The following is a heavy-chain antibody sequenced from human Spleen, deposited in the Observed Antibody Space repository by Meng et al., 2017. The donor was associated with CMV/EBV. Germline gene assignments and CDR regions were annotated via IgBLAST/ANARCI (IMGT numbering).Heavy chain of an antibody. D-gene: IGHD7-27*01. CDR1: GYFFSDHF. V-gene: IGHV1-2*02. Sequence: VSRKTSGYFFSDHFMHWVRQAPGQGLEWMGWIKPNSGDTNYAQNFQGRVTMTSDSSFNTAYMELSRLTSDDTAVYYCARDHAWGADYWGQGTLVTVSS. CDR3: ARDHAWGADY. CDR2: IKPNSGDT. J-gene: IGHJ4*02.